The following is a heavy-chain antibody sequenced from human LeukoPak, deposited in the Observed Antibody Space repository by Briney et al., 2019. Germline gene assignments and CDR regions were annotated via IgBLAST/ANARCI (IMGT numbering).Heavy chain of an antibody. CDR3: ARFGTY. CDR1: GGSFSGYF. J-gene: IGHJ4*02. V-gene: IGHV4-34*01. CDR2: INPSGSA. D-gene: IGHD3-10*01. Sequence: SETLSLTCAVSGGSFSGYFWSWIRQPPGKGLEWIGEINPSGSANYNPSLKSRVTISVDTSKNQFSLKLSSVTAADTAVYYCARFGTYWGQGTLVTVSS.